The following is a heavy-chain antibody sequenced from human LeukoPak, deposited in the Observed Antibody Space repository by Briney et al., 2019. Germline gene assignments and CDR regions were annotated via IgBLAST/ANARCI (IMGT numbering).Heavy chain of an antibody. CDR2: INPNTGGT. V-gene: IGHV1-2*02. D-gene: IGHD3-3*01. CDR3: ARVSVGEDFWSGYYGY. J-gene: IGHJ4*02. CDR1: GYTFTAYY. Sequence: ASVKVSCKASGYTFTAYYFHWARQAPGQGLEWMGWINPNTGGTEYAQNFQGRVTMTRDTSISTAYMELSRLRFDDTAVYYCARVSVGEDFWSGYYGYWGQGTLVTVSS.